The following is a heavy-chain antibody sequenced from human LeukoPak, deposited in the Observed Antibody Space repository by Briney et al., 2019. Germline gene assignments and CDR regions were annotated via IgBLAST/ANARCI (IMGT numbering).Heavy chain of an antibody. D-gene: IGHD4-17*01. CDR2: INPNSGGT. CDR3: ASLLGDYGYYFDY. Sequence: ASVKVSCKASGYTFTGYYMHWVRQAPGQGLEWMGWINPNSGGTNYAQKLQGRVTMTTDTSTSTAYMELRSLRSDDTAVYYCASLLGDYGYYFDYWGQGTLVTVSS. CDR1: GYTFTGYY. V-gene: IGHV1-2*02. J-gene: IGHJ4*02.